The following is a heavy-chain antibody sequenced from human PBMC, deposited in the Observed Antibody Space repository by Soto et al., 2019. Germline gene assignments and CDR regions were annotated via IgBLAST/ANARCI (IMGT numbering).Heavy chain of an antibody. CDR3: ARGAYYDSSGYYPGWFDT. Sequence: SETLSLTCGVYGGSLSGYYWGWIRQPPGKGLEWIGEINESGGTNYNPSLKSRVTISVDTSKKHFSLKLSSVTAADTAVYYCARGAYYDSSGYYPGWFDTWGQGTLVTVSS. J-gene: IGHJ5*02. CDR2: INESGGT. CDR1: GGSLSGYY. D-gene: IGHD3-22*01. V-gene: IGHV4-34*01.